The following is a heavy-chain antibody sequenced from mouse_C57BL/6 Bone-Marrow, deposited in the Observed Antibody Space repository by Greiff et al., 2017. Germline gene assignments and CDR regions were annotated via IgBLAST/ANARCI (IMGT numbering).Heavy chain of an antibody. CDR2: IFPGSGSS. Sequence: QVQLQQSGAELMKPGASVKLSCKAPGYTFTGYWIEWVKQRPGHGLEWIGEIFPGSGSSNYNEKFKGKATFTADTSSNTAYMQLSSLTTDDSAIYYCARFPDDYDEDWYFDVWGTGTTVTVSS. D-gene: IGHD2-4*01. CDR1: GYTFTGYW. V-gene: IGHV1-9*01. CDR3: ARFPDDYDEDWYFDV. J-gene: IGHJ1*03.